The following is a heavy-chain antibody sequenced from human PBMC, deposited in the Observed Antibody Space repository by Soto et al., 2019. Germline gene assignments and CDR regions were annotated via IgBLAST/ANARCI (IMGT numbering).Heavy chain of an antibody. CDR2: ISSSSSYI. Sequence: PGGSLRLSCAASGFTFSSYSMNWVRQAPGKGLEWVSSISSSSSYIYYADSVKGRFTISRDNAKNSLYLQMNSLRAEDTAVYYCARDIARRHYYDSSGYPSDWFDPWGQGTLVTVSS. CDR3: ARDIARRHYYDSSGYPSDWFDP. D-gene: IGHD3-22*01. CDR1: GFTFSSYS. V-gene: IGHV3-21*01. J-gene: IGHJ5*02.